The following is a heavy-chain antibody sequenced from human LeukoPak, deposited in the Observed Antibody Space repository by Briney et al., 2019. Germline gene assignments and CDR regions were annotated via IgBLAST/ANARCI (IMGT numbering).Heavy chain of an antibody. CDR3: ARWDCSSGTCYYLDY. D-gene: IGHD2-15*01. Sequence: SETLSLTRSVSGGSINNYYWGWIRRPPGRGLEYIGHIYYTGKTDYNPSFKSRVTMSVDTSKNQLSLKLHFLTAADTAVYYCARWDCSSGTCYYLDYWGQGTLVIVSS. V-gene: IGHV4-59*01. CDR1: GGSINNYY. CDR2: IYYTGKT. J-gene: IGHJ4*02.